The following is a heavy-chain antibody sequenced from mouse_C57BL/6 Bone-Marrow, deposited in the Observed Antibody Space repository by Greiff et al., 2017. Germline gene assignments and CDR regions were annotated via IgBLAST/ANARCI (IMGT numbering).Heavy chain of an antibody. CDR2: IFPGSGST. D-gene: IGHD1-1*01. J-gene: IGHJ2*01. CDR3: ARETSYNGSSLWYFDY. V-gene: IGHV1-75*01. CDR1: GYTFTDYY. Sequence: QVQLQQSGPELVKPGASVKISCKASGYTFTDYYINWVKQRPGQGLEWIGWIFPGSGSTYYNEKFKGKATLTVDKSSSTAYMLLSRLTSEDSAVYFCARETSYNGSSLWYFDYWGQGTTLTVSS.